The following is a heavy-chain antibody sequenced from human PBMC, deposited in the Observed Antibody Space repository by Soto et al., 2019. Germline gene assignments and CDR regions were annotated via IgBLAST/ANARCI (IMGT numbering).Heavy chain of an antibody. CDR2: ISGSSSHM. J-gene: IGHJ1*01. CDR3: AREPPDQYFHL. V-gene: IGHV3-21*01. CDR1: GFSLSHYT. Sequence: EVQLVESGGGLVKPGGSLRLSCAASGFSLSHYTMHWVRQAPGKGLEWVSSISGSSSHMFYTDSVKGRFTISRDNAKNSLYLQMNSLRAEDTAVYYCAREPPDQYFHLWGQGTLVTVSS.